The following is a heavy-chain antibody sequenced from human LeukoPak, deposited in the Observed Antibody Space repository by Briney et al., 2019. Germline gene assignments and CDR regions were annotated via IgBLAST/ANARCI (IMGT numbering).Heavy chain of an antibody. V-gene: IGHV3-11*05. Sequence: GGSLRLSCAASGFTFSDYYMSWIRQAPGKGLEWVSYISSSSSYTNYADSVKGRFTISRDNAKNSLYLQMNSLRAEDTAVYYCAKVAIAIDYYFDYWGQGNMVTVSS. D-gene: IGHD6-13*01. CDR1: GFTFSDYY. J-gene: IGHJ4*02. CDR3: AKVAIAIDYYFDY. CDR2: ISSSSSYT.